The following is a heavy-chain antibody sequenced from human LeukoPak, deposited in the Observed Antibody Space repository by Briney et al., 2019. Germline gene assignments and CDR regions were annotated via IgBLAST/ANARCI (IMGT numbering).Heavy chain of an antibody. D-gene: IGHD6-13*01. CDR2: INPNSGGT. CDR1: GFIFTGYY. V-gene: IGHV1-2*02. J-gene: IGHJ6*03. Sequence: ASVKVSCKASGFIFTGYYMHWVRQAPGQGLEWMGWINPNSGGTNYAQKFQGRVTMTRDTSISTAYMELSRLRSDDTAVYYCARDFEAAAGWDYYYYYYMDVWGKGTTVTISS. CDR3: ARDFEAAAGWDYYYYYYMDV.